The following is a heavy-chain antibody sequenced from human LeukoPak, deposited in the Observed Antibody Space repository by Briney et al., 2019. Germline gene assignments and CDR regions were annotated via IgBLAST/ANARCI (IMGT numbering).Heavy chain of an antibody. J-gene: IGHJ4*02. CDR1: GFTFSNYW. V-gene: IGHV3-7*05. CDR2: INQDGSEK. CDR3: GRGMDY. Sequence: GGSLRLSCAASGFTFSNYWMSWVRQAPGKGLEWVANINQDGSEKYYVDSVKGRFTISRDNAKNSVYLQMNRLRGEDTAVYYCGRGMDYWGQGTLVTVSS.